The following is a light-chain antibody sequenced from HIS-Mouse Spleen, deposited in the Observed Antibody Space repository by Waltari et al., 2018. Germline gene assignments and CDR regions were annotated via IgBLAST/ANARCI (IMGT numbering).Light chain of an antibody. J-gene: IGLJ3*02. CDR2: EGS. CDR1: SSDVGSYNL. V-gene: IGLV2-23*01. CDR3: CSYAGSSTYWV. Sequence: QSALTQPASVSGSPGQSITISCTGTSSDVGSYNLVSWYQQHPGKAPKLMFYEGSKRPSVVSNRFSGSKSGNTASLTISGLQAEDEADYYCCSYAGSSTYWVFGGGTKLTVL.